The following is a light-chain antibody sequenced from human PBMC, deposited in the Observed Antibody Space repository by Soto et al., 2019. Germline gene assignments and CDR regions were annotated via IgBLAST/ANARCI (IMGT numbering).Light chain of an antibody. Sequence: EIVWTQSPGTLSLSPGERATLSCRASPSVSGRNVAWYQKKPGLDPRLLIYGASHKAVGVPDRFIGSGSGTDFKLTITRLEPEDFAVYYCHQLLTAPRTFGQGTKVDIK. CDR3: HQLLTAPRT. CDR2: GAS. J-gene: IGKJ1*01. CDR1: PSVSGRN. V-gene: IGKV3-20*01.